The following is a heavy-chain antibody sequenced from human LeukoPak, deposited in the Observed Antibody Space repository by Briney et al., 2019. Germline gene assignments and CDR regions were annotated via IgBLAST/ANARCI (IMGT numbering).Heavy chain of an antibody. D-gene: IGHD3-22*01. Sequence: PGGSLRLSCAASGFTFSSYAMTWARQAPGKGLEWVSVISGSGGSTDYADSVKGRFAISRDNSKNTLYLQMNSLRAEDTAVYYCARRDGSGYYALDYWGQGFLVTVSS. V-gene: IGHV3-23*01. J-gene: IGHJ4*02. CDR3: ARRDGSGYYALDY. CDR2: ISGSGGST. CDR1: GFTFSSYA.